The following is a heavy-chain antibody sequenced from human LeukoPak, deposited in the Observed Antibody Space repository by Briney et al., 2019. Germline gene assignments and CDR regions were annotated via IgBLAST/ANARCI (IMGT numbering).Heavy chain of an antibody. CDR3: ARLSNAAHAAS. J-gene: IGHJ5*02. V-gene: IGHV4-38-2*01. CDR1: GYSISSGYY. CDR2: IFHSGST. Sequence: SETLSLTCDVSGYSISSGYYCGWFRQPPGKGLEWIATIFHSGSTYYNPSLQSRVTISVDTSKNQCSLKLSSVTATDTDVYYWARLSNAAHAASWGQGALVTVSS. D-gene: IGHD2-15*01.